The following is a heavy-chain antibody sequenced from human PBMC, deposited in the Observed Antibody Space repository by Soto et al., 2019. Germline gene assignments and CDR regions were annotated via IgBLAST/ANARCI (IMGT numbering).Heavy chain of an antibody. CDR1: GFTFSNAW. Sequence: PGGSLRLSCAASGFTFSNAWMNRVRQAPGKGLEWVGRIKSKTDGGTTDYAAPVKGRFTISRDDSKNTLYLQMNSLKTEDTAVYYCTTSYYGDPIGIYYYGMDVWGQGTTVTVSS. J-gene: IGHJ6*02. CDR3: TTSYYGDPIGIYYYGMDV. D-gene: IGHD4-17*01. V-gene: IGHV3-15*07. CDR2: IKSKTDGGTT.